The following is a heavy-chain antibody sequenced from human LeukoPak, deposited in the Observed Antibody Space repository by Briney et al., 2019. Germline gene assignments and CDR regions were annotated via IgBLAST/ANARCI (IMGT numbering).Heavy chain of an antibody. CDR1: GYTFTDYY. CDR3: ARGRGVTTFVWYFDL. D-gene: IGHD4-17*01. Sequence: ASVKVSCKASGYTFTDYYIHWVRQAPGQGLEWMGWVNPNSGGTNYAQNFQGRVTMTRDTSVTTAYMEVSSLRSDDTAVYYCARGRGVTTFVWYFDLWGRGTLVTVSS. CDR2: VNPNSGGT. V-gene: IGHV1-2*02. J-gene: IGHJ2*01.